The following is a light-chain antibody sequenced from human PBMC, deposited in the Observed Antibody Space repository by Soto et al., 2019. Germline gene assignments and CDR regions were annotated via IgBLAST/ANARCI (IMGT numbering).Light chain of an antibody. CDR3: QQYNNWPPVT. V-gene: IGKV3-15*01. CDR1: QSVSSD. Sequence: EIVMTQSPDTLSVSPGEGATLSCRASQSVSSDLAWYQQKPGQAPRLLIYDASTRATGIPARFSGSGSGTEFTLTISGLQSEGFAVYYCQQYNNWPPVTFGQGTRLEIK. J-gene: IGKJ5*01. CDR2: DAS.